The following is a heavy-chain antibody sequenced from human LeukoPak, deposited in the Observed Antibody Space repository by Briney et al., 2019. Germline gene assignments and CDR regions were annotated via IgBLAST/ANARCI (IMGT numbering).Heavy chain of an antibody. J-gene: IGHJ3*02. CDR2: IYPGDSDT. Sequence: GESLKISCKGSGYSFTSYWIGWVRQMPGKGLEWMGIIYPGDSDTRYSPSFQGQVTISADKSISTAYLQWSSLKASDTAMYYCARGIVVVAATGRDDAFDIWGPGTMVTVSS. V-gene: IGHV5-51*01. CDR1: GYSFTSYW. CDR3: ARGIVVVAATGRDDAFDI. D-gene: IGHD2-15*01.